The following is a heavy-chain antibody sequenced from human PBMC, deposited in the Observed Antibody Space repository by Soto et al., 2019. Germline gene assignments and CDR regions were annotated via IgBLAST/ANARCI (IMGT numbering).Heavy chain of an antibody. D-gene: IGHD6-13*01. CDR3: AKGTNSNSWLTDY. Sequence: EVQLLESGGGLVQPGGSLRLSCAASRFTFSSYTMAWVRQAPGKGLEWVSSVSGNGDSTYYADSVTGRFTISRDNSKNTLYLQMNSLRAEDTALYYCAKGTNSNSWLTDYWGQGTLVTVSS. V-gene: IGHV3-23*01. CDR2: VSGNGDST. J-gene: IGHJ4*02. CDR1: RFTFSSYT.